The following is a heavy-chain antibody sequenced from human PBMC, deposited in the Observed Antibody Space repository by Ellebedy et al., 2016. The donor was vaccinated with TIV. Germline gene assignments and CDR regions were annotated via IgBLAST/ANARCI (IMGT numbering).Heavy chain of an antibody. Sequence: GESLKISCAASGSTVSSNYMSWVRQAPGKGLVWVSRINSDGTSTNYADSVKGRFTISRDNANNTLYLQMNSLRVEDTAVYYCARGENFDSSGYYYHFGNYWGQGTLVTVSS. CDR2: INSDGTST. CDR3: ARGENFDSSGYYYHFGNY. D-gene: IGHD3-22*01. J-gene: IGHJ4*02. V-gene: IGHV3-74*01. CDR1: GSTVSSNY.